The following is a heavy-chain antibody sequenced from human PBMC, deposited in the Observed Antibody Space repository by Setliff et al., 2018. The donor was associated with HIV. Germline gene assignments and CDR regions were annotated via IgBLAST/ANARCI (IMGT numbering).Heavy chain of an antibody. V-gene: IGHV4-31*03. Sequence: SETLSLTCTVSGDSISSGGFYCNWFRQYPEKGLEWIGWIHYSGRTNFNPSLRSRATISFDTSKNQFSLRLYSVTAADTAVYYCARDLRDGFEEWFSTLDDGMDVWGQGTTVTVSS. CDR2: IHYSGRT. J-gene: IGHJ6*02. CDR1: GDSISSGGFY. D-gene: IGHD3-3*01. CDR3: ARDLRDGFEEWFSTLDDGMDV.